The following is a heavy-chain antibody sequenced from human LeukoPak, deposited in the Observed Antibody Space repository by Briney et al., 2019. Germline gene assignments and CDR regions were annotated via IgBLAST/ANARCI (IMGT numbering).Heavy chain of an antibody. V-gene: IGHV3-21*01. CDR3: ARALASIAARREGDYYYYMDV. Sequence: GGSLRLSCAASGFTFSSYSMNWVRQAPGKGLEWVSSISSSSSYIYYADSVKGRFTISRDNAKNSLYLQMNSLRAEDTAAYYCARALASIAARREGDYYYYMDVWGKGTTVTVSS. J-gene: IGHJ6*03. CDR1: GFTFSSYS. CDR2: ISSSSSYI. D-gene: IGHD6-6*01.